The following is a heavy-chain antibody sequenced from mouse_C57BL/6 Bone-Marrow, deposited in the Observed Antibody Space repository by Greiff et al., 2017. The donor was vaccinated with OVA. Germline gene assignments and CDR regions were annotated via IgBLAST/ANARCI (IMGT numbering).Heavy chain of an antibody. CDR2: IYPGSGST. CDR3: ARDITTVVAGDWYFDV. J-gene: IGHJ1*03. D-gene: IGHD1-1*01. V-gene: IGHV1-55*01. CDR1: GYTFTSYW. Sequence: VQLQQPGAELVKPGASVKMSCKASGYTFTSYWITWVKQRPGQGLEWIGDIYPGSGSTNYNEKFKSKATLTVDTSSSTAYMQLSSLTSEDSAVYYCARDITTVVAGDWYFDVWGTGTTVTVSS.